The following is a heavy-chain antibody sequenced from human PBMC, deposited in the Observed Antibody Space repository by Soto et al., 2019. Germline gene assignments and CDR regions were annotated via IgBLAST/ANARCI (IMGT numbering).Heavy chain of an antibody. J-gene: IGHJ5*02. V-gene: IGHV6-1*01. CDR2: TYYRSKWYN. CDR1: GDSVSSNSAA. D-gene: IGHD1-26*01. CDR3: ARAKAWAYSGSYYWFDP. Sequence: KQSQTLSLTCAISGDSVSSNSAAWNWIRQSPSRGLEWLGRTYYRSKWYNDYAVSVKSRITINPDTSKNQFSLQLNSVTPEDTAVYYCARAKAWAYSGSYYWFDPWGQGTLVTVSS.